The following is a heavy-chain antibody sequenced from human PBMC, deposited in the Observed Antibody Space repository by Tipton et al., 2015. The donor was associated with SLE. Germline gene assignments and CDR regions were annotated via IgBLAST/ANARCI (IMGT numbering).Heavy chain of an antibody. Sequence: SLRLPCAASGFTFSSYAMHWVRQAPGKGLEWVAVISYDGSNKYYADSVKGRFTISRDNSKNTLYPQMNSLRAEDTAVYYCARDFSSSWSFDYWGQGTLVTVSS. V-gene: IGHV3-30*04. J-gene: IGHJ4*02. CDR2: ISYDGSNK. D-gene: IGHD6-13*01. CDR3: ARDFSSSWSFDY. CDR1: GFTFSSYA.